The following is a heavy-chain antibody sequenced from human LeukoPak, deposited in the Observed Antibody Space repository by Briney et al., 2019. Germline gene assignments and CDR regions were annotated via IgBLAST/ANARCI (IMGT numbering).Heavy chain of an antibody. CDR3: ARGGYYDSSGYHPLGY. CDR1: GGSFSGYY. D-gene: IGHD3-22*01. V-gene: IGHV4-34*01. Sequence: SETLSLTCAVYGGSFSGYYWSWIRQPPGKGLEWIGEINHSGSTNYNPSLKSRVTISVDTSKNQFSLKLSSVTAAGTAVYYCARGGYYDSSGYHPLGYWGQGTQVTVSS. CDR2: INHSGST. J-gene: IGHJ4*02.